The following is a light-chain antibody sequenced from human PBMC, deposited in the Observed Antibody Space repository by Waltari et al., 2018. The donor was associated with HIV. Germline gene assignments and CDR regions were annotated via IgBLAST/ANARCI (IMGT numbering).Light chain of an antibody. Sequence: QSVLTQPPSASGTPGQRVTISCSGSSYNIGSNPVNWYQQLPGPAPKLLIYSNNQRPSGVPDRFSDSKSGTSASLAISGLQSEDEADYYCAAWDDSLNGVVFGGGTKLTVL. V-gene: IGLV1-44*01. CDR2: SNN. CDR3: AAWDDSLNGVV. CDR1: SYNIGSNP. J-gene: IGLJ2*01.